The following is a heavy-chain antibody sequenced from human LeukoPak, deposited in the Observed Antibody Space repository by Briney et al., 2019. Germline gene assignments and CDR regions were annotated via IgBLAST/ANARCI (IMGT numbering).Heavy chain of an antibody. CDR3: AKRPMYYYDSGGYADY. V-gene: IGHV3-23*01. D-gene: IGHD3-22*01. CDR2: ISGSGGST. Sequence: PGGSLRLSCAASGFTFSSYAMSWVRQAPGKGLEWVSAISGSGGSTYYADSVKGRFTISRDNSKNTLYQQMNSLRAEDTAVYYCAKRPMYYYDSGGYADYWGQGTLVTVSS. J-gene: IGHJ4*02. CDR1: GFTFSSYA.